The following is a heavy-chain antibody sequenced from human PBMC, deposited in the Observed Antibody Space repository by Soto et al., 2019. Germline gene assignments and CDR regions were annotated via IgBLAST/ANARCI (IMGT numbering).Heavy chain of an antibody. CDR1: GYTFTSYG. CDR3: ARDGRYSGSYGGYYFDY. Sequence: QVQLVQSGAEVKKPGASVTVSCKASGYTFTSYGINWVRQAPGQGLEWMGWISANTGNTNFAQKLQGRVTMTTDTSTSTAYMELRSLKSDDTAVYYCARDGRYSGSYGGYYFDYWGQGTLVTVSS. D-gene: IGHD1-26*01. J-gene: IGHJ4*02. CDR2: ISANTGNT. V-gene: IGHV1-18*01.